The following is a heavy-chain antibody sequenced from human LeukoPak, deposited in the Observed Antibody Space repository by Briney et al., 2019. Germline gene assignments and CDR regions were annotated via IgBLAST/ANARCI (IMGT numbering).Heavy chain of an antibody. CDR3: ARENYFDY. CDR1: GFTFSRFW. J-gene: IGHJ4*02. Sequence: GGSLILSCAASGFTFSRFWMGWVRQAPGKGLEWVANIKPDGSEKNYGDSVRGRFTISRDNARNSLYLQMNSLRAEDTAVYYCARENYFDYWGQGALVTVSS. CDR2: IKPDGSEK. V-gene: IGHV3-7*04.